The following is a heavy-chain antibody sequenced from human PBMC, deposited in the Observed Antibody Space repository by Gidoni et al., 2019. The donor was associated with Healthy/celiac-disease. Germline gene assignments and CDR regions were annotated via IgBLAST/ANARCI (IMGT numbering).Heavy chain of an antibody. CDR3: ARDTADIVVVPAAIRSGWFDP. J-gene: IGHJ5*02. CDR2: IYTSGST. Sequence: QVQLQESGPGLVKPSQTLSLTCIVSGGSNSSCSYYWSWIRQPAGKGLEWIGRIYTSGSTNYNPSLKSRVTISVDTSKNQFSLKLSSVTAADTAVYYCARDTADIVVVPAAIRSGWFDPWGQGTLVTVSS. V-gene: IGHV4-61*02. CDR1: GGSNSSCSYY. D-gene: IGHD2-2*01.